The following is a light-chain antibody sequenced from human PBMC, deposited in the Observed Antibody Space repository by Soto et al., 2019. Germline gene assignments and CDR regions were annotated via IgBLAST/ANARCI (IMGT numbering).Light chain of an antibody. Sequence: ENVLTQSPGTLSLSAGERATLSCRASQSVGNNFLAWYQQKPGQAPRLLIYDASRRATGIPDRFSGSGSGTAFLLTISRLEPEDFAVYYCQQCATSPLTFGGGTKVEIK. CDR3: QQCATSPLT. CDR2: DAS. J-gene: IGKJ4*01. CDR1: QSVGNNF. V-gene: IGKV3-20*01.